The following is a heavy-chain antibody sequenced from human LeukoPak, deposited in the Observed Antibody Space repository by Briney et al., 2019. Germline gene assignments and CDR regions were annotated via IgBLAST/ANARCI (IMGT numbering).Heavy chain of an antibody. CDR3: ARVPYSRSYFDY. CDR2: IKQDGSEK. CDR1: GFTFSSYW. V-gene: IGHV3-7*01. D-gene: IGHD1-26*01. Sequence: GGSLRLSCAASGFTFSSYWMTWVRHLPGKGLEWVAKIKQDGSEKYYVDSVKGRFTISRDNTRDSLYLQMNSLRAEDTAVYYCARVPYSRSYFDYWGQGTLVTVSS. J-gene: IGHJ4*02.